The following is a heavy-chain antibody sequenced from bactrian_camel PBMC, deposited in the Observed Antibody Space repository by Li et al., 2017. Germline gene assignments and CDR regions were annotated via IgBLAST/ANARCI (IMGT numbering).Heavy chain of an antibody. J-gene: IGHJ6*01. CDR2: FDRDSST. V-gene: IGHV3S53*01. Sequence: HVQLVESGGGSVQAGGSLRLSCVVSGYDYSDYCMGWFRQSPGKEREGVATFDRDSSTTYADSVKGRFTIIKDDAENTLYLQMSSLKPEDSATYYCAADYFADGSTWLRGTDFGVWGPGTQVTVS. D-gene: IGHD6*01. CDR3: AADYFADGSTWLRGTDFGV. CDR1: GYDYSDYC.